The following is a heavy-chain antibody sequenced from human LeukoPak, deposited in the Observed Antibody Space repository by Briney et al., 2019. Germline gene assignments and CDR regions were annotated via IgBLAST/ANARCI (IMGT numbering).Heavy chain of an antibody. J-gene: IGHJ5*02. CDR3: AREKRDGGIADR. Sequence: SETLSLTCTVSGGSISSHYWSWIRQPPGKGLEWIGYIYYSGSTSYNPSLKSRVTISVDTSKNQFSLKLSSVTAADTAVYYCAREKRDGGIADRWGQGTLVTVSS. V-gene: IGHV4-59*11. CDR2: IYYSGST. D-gene: IGHD6-13*01. CDR1: GGSISSHY.